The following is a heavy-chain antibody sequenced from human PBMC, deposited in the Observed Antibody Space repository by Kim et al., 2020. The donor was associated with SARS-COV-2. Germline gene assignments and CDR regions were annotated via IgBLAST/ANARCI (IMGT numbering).Heavy chain of an antibody. J-gene: IGHJ4*02. CDR3: AKDPSGSGHF. D-gene: IGHD3-10*01. V-gene: IGHV3-30*18. CDR2: ISHDGSNK. Sequence: GGSLRLSCAASGFTFSNYGMHWVRQAPGKGLEWVAVISHDGSNKYYGDSVKGRFTISRDNSKNTLYLQMNSLSAEDTAVYYCAKDPSGSGHFWGQGTLVTVSS. CDR1: GFTFSNYG.